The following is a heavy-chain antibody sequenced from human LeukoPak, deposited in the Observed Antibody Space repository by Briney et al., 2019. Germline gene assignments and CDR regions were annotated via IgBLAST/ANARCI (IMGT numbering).Heavy chain of an antibody. J-gene: IGHJ4*02. CDR2: IYSDGGT. CDR3: ARDSSGPAF. CDR1: GFTFSSYW. Sequence: GGSLRLSCAASGFTFSSYWMSWVRQAPGKGLEWVSVIYSDGGTFYSDSVKGRFTISRDSSKNTLYLQMNSLRADDTAVYYCARDSSGPAFWGQGTPVTVSS. D-gene: IGHD6-19*01. V-gene: IGHV3-53*01.